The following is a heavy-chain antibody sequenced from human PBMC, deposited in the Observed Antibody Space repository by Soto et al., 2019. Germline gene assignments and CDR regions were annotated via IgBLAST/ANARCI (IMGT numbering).Heavy chain of an antibody. D-gene: IGHD2-2*01. CDR1: GFTFSSYA. J-gene: IGHJ3*02. Sequence: GGSLRLSCAASGFTFSSYAMSWVRQAPGKGLEWVSAISGSGGSTYYADSVKGRFTISRDNSKNTLYLQMNSLRAEDTAVYYCAKEGDWGIYCSSTSCYPIAVAGTGSAFDIWGQGTMVTVSS. CDR2: ISGSGGST. V-gene: IGHV3-23*01. CDR3: AKEGDWGIYCSSTSCYPIAVAGTGSAFDI.